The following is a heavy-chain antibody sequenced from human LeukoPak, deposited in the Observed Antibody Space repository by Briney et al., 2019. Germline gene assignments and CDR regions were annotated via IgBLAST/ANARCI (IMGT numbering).Heavy chain of an antibody. V-gene: IGHV3-21*04. J-gene: IGHJ1*01. CDR3: ARDSSSWFSEYFQH. D-gene: IGHD6-13*01. CDR1: GFTFSTYS. Sequence: PGGSLRLSCAASGFTFSTYSINWVRQAPGKGLEWVSSISSSSSYIYYADSVKGRFTISRDNAKNSLYLQMKSLRSDDTAVYYCARDSSSWFSEYFQHWGQGTLVTVSS. CDR2: ISSSSSYI.